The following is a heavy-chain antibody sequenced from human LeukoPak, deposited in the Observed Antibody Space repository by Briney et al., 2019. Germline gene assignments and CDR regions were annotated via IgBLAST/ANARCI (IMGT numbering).Heavy chain of an antibody. CDR2: IYIGGST. Sequence: SGGSLRLSCAASGFTVSSNYMSWVRQAPGKGLEWVSVIYIGGSTYYEDSVKGRFTISRDISKNTLYLQMNSLRAEDAAMYYCARLGFVVPAVIFDYWGQGTLVTVSS. J-gene: IGHJ4*02. CDR1: GFTVSSNY. D-gene: IGHD2-2*02. V-gene: IGHV3-53*01. CDR3: ARLGFVVPAVIFDY.